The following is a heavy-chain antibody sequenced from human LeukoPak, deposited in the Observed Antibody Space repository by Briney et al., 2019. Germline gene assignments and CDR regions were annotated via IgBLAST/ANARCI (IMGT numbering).Heavy chain of an antibody. CDR2: INSDGSST. Sequence: GGSLRLSCAASGFSFSNFGMHWVRQAPGKGLVWVSRINSDGSSTNYADSVKGRFTISRDNAKNTLYLQMNSLRAEDTAVYYCARNSSAYYGGDDAFDIWGQGTMVTVSS. V-gene: IGHV3-74*01. D-gene: IGHD3-22*01. CDR1: GFSFSNFG. J-gene: IGHJ3*02. CDR3: ARNSSAYYGGDDAFDI.